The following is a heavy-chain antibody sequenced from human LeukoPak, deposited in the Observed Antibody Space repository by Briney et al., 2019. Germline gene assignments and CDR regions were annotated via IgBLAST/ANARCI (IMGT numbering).Heavy chain of an antibody. CDR1: GFTFSSYG. CDR2: IWYDGSNK. V-gene: IGHV3-33*01. Sequence: RSGGSLRLSCAASGFTFSSYGMHWVRQAPGKGLEWVAVIWYDGSNKYYAGSVKGRFTISGDNSKNTLYLQMNSLRAEDTAVYYCARVGVCSGGSCYLSYYYYGMDVWGQGTTVTVSS. J-gene: IGHJ6*02. D-gene: IGHD2-15*01. CDR3: ARVGVCSGGSCYLSYYYYGMDV.